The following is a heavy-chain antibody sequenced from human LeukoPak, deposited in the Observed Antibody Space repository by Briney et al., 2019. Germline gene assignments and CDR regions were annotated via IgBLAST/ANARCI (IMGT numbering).Heavy chain of an antibody. CDR1: GASMSSNY. CDR2: IYHSGNT. V-gene: IGHV4-4*09. CDR3: ASTRRAAVPGRFDS. D-gene: IGHD6-19*01. Sequence: SERLSLTCNVSGASMSSNYWSWNRQPPGKGLEWIGYIYHSGNTNYSTCIESQVTMSVDESKNQLSLRVHFVSAADTAVYYCASTRRAAVPGRFDSRGRATSGTVSS. J-gene: IGHJ4*02.